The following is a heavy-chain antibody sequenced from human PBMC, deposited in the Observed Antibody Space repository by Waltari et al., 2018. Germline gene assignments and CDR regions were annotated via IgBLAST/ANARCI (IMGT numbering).Heavy chain of an antibody. V-gene: IGHV3-66*01. CDR3: VRYEY. CDR1: EFPLTNNY. D-gene: IGHD5-12*01. J-gene: IGHJ4*02. CDR2: IHKDGRT. Sequence: EVQLVESGGGLVQPGGSLRLSCTVSEFPLTNNYISWVRQGSGKGLELVSIIHKDGRTYYADSVRGRFTISRDSSRNTVYLQMNTLRAEDTAVYFCVRYEYWGQGTLVTVSS.